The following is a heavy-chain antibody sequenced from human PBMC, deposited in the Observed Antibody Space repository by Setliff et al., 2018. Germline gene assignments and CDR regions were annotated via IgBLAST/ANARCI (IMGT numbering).Heavy chain of an antibody. CDR2: IRNKDNSYTT. Sequence: GGSLRLSCAASGFTFSAHYMDWLRQAPGKGLEWVGRIRNKDNSYTTEYAASVKGRFTISRDDSKNSVYLQMNNLKNEDTAVYYCTRDFWPESSGFAFGQWGQGTLVTVS. CDR3: TRDFWPESSGFAFGQ. V-gene: IGHV3-72*01. D-gene: IGHD3-22*01. CDR1: GFTFSAHY. J-gene: IGHJ4*02.